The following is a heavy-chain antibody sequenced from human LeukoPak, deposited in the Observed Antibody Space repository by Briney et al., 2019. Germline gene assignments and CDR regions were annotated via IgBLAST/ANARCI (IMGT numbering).Heavy chain of an antibody. J-gene: IGHJ4*02. CDR1: GFTVNNYA. CDR3: AKSLSGSSPYYFDY. V-gene: IGHV3-23*01. CDR2: ISGSGGST. Sequence: GGSLRLSCAVSGFTVNNYAMSWVRQAPGKGPEWVSGISGSGGSTYYADSVKGRFTISRDNSKNTLYLQMNSLRAEDTAVYYCAKSLSGSSPYYFDYWGQGTLVTVSS. D-gene: IGHD3-10*01.